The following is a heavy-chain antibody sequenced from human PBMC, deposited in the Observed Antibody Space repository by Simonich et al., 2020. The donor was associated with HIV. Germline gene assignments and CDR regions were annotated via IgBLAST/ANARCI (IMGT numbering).Heavy chain of an antibody. Sequence: QVQLQQWGAGLLKPSETLSLTCAVYGGSFSGYYWSWIRQPPGKGLEWIGEINHSGSTNYNPPLKRRVTISVDTSKNQFSLKLSSVTAADTAVYYCARRHPTTVTTPYFDYWGQGTLVTVSS. J-gene: IGHJ4*02. V-gene: IGHV4-34*01. CDR1: GGSFSGYY. D-gene: IGHD4-17*01. CDR3: ARRHPTTVTTPYFDY. CDR2: INHSGST.